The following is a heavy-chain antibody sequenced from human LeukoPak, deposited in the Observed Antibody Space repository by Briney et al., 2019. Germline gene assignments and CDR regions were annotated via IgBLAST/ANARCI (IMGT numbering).Heavy chain of an antibody. Sequence: GESLKISCKGSGYSFTSYWIGWVRQMPGKGLEWMGIIYPGDSDTRYSPSFQGQVTISADKSISTAYLQWSSLKASDTAMYYCAGPPRIAVAGMGYAFDIWGQGTMVTVSS. CDR2: IYPGDSDT. CDR1: GYSFTSYW. V-gene: IGHV5-51*01. D-gene: IGHD6-19*01. CDR3: AGPPRIAVAGMGYAFDI. J-gene: IGHJ3*02.